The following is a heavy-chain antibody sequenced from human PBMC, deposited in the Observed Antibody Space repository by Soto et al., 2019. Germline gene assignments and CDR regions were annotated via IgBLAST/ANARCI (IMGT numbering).Heavy chain of an antibody. CDR1: GGIFTNYT. CDR2: IIPVLDIA. D-gene: IGHD1-26*01. CDR3: AKAPTASSPFDY. V-gene: IGHV1-69*02. Sequence: QVQLVQSGAEMKRPGSSVKVSCETSGGIFTNYTFNWVRQAPGQGLEWMGWIIPVLDIANYAQKFQGRITITADKFTSTAYLELTGLRSEDTAIYFCAKAPTASSPFDYWGQGTLVTVSS. J-gene: IGHJ4*02.